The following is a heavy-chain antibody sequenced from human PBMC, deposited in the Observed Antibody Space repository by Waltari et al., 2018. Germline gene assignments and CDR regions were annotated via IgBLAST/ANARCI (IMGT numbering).Heavy chain of an antibody. CDR1: GYTFTNYA. Sequence: QVQLVQSGSELKKPGASVKVSCKASGYTFTNYAINWLRQAPGQGLELMGWINTNPGNPTYFQGFTGRFVFSLDTSVSTAYLQINSLKADDTAVYYCAREVVPAATIVVNWFDPWGQGTLVTVSS. D-gene: IGHD2-2*01. CDR2: INTNPGNP. CDR3: AREVVPAATIVVNWFDP. V-gene: IGHV7-4-1*02. J-gene: IGHJ5*02.